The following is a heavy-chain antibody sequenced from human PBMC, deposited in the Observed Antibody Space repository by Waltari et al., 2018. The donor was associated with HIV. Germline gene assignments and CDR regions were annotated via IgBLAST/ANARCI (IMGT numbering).Heavy chain of an antibody. CDR3: ARDFRDFSGNWGFDS. D-gene: IGHD3-10*01. CDR2: ITSGSDVS. J-gene: IGHJ4*02. Sequence: EGQVQESGGGFIQPGGSLRLSCAASGFSFSRHTMNWVRQVPGKGLEWISYITSGSDVSYYADSVKCRFTISRDNSASSVYLQMNSLRVEDTAVYYCARDFRDFSGNWGFDSWGQGTLVTVSS. CDR1: GFSFSRHT. V-gene: IGHV3-48*01.